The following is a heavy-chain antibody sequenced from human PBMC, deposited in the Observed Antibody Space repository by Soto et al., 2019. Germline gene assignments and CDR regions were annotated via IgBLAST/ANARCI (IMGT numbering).Heavy chain of an antibody. J-gene: IGHJ4*02. V-gene: IGHV3-30-3*01. D-gene: IGHD3-9*01. CDR2: ISYDGSNK. CDR1: GFTFSSYA. CDR3: ARAPILAGYYYFDY. Sequence: GGSLRLSCAASGFTFSSYAMHWVRQAPGKGLEWVAVISYDGSNKYYADSVKGRFTISRDNSKNTLYLQMNSLRAEDTAVYYCARAPILAGYYYFDYWGQGTLVTVSS.